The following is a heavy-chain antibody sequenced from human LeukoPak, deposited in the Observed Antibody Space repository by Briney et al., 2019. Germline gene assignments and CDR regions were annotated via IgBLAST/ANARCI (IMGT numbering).Heavy chain of an antibody. J-gene: IGHJ5*02. CDR3: ATSSGLYYNWFDP. V-gene: IGHV3-23*01. D-gene: IGHD6-19*01. CDR2: ISGSGGTT. CDR1: RFTFSTYA. Sequence: GGSLRLSCAASRFTFSTYAMSWVRQAPGKGLECVSGISGSGGTTYYADSVRGRFTISRDNSKNTLYLQMNSLRAEDTAVYYCATSSGLYYNWFDPWGQGTLVTVSS.